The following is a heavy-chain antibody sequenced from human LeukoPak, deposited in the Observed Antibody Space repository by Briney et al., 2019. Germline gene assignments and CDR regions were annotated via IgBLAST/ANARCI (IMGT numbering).Heavy chain of an antibody. J-gene: IGHJ4*02. CDR3: ARGDGTYYYGSGSYYPFDY. CDR1: GFTFDDYA. Sequence: GGSLRLSCATSGFTFDDYAMHWVRQAPGKGLEWVSGISWNSGKIDYADSVKGRFTISRDNAKNSLYLQMNSLRAEDTAVYYCARGDGTYYYGSGSYYPFDYWGQGTLVTVSS. V-gene: IGHV3-9*01. D-gene: IGHD3-10*01. CDR2: ISWNSGKI.